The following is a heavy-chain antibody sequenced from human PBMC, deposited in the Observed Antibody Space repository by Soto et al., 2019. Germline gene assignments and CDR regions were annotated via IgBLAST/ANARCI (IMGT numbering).Heavy chain of an antibody. CDR1: GYTFTSYD. CDR3: ARFVRHQLPTIDF. J-gene: IGHJ4*02. D-gene: IGHD2-2*01. V-gene: IGHV1-8*01. Sequence: QVQLVQSGAEVKEPGASVRVSCKASGYTFTSYDINWVRQATGQGLEWMGWMNPESRNTGYAQKFHGRDTMTRDTSISTAYMELTSLRSEDTAVYYCARFVRHQLPTIDFWGQGTLVTVSS. CDR2: MNPESRNT.